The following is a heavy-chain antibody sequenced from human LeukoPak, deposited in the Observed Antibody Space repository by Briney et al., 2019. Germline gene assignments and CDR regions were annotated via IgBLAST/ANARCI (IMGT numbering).Heavy chain of an antibody. D-gene: IGHD2-21*02. CDR2: IYYSGST. Sequence: SETLSLTCTVSGGSISSSSYHWGWIRQPPGKGLEWIGSIYYSGSTYYNPSLKSRVTISVDTSKNQFSLKLSSVTAADTAVYYCARRPVVVTAPIDYWGQGTLVTVSS. J-gene: IGHJ4*02. V-gene: IGHV4-39*01. CDR3: ARRPVVVTAPIDY. CDR1: GGSISSSSYH.